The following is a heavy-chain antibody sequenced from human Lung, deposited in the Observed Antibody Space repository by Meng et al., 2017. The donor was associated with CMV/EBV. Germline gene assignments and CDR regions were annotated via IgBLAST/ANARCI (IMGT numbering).Heavy chain of an antibody. V-gene: IGHV3-9*01. CDR1: GFTFDDYA. CDR2: ISWNSGSI. D-gene: IGHD6-19*01. CDR3: AKESSGLDY. J-gene: IGHJ4*02. Sequence: SLKISCAASGFTFDDYAMHWVRQAPGKGLEWVSGISWNSGSIGYADSVKGRFTISSDNAKNSLYLQMNSLRAEDTALYYCAKESSGLDYWGQGTLVTVSS.